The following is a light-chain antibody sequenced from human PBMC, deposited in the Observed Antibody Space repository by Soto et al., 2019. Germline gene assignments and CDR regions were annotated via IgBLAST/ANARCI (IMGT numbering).Light chain of an antibody. CDR1: QDITNY. J-gene: IGKJ3*01. CDR2: DAS. V-gene: IGKV1-27*01. Sequence: DIQMTQFPSSLPGSVGARVTMTCRASQDITNYLAWYQQKPGNPPNLLIYDASTLQSGVPSRFSGSRSGTDFVLTINSLQPEDVATYYCQKDNSAPFTFGPGTKVDIK. CDR3: QKDNSAPFT.